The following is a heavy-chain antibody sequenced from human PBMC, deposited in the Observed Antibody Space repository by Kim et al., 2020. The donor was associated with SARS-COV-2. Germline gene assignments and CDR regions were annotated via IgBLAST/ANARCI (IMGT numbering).Heavy chain of an antibody. CDR2: IWYDGSNK. Sequence: GGSLRLSCAASGFTFSSYGMHWVRQAPGKGLEWVAVIWYDGSNKYYADSVKGRFTISRDNSKNTLYLQMNSLRAEDTAVYYCARCKGSSSSDYYYYGMDVWGQGTTVTVSS. D-gene: IGHD6-6*01. V-gene: IGHV3-33*01. CDR1: GFTFSSYG. J-gene: IGHJ6*02. CDR3: ARCKGSSSSDYYYYGMDV.